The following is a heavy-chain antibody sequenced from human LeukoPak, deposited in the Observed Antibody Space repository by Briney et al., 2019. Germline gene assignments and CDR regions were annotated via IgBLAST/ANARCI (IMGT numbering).Heavy chain of an antibody. CDR1: GGSLSSYY. V-gene: IGHV4-59*01. Sequence: PSETLSLTCTFSGGSLSSYYWSWIRQPPGKGLEWIGYIYYSGSTNYNPSLKSRVTISVDTSKNQFSLKLSSVTAADTAVYYCARVDDYGDVDAFDIWGKGTMVTVSS. CDR2: IYYSGST. J-gene: IGHJ3*02. D-gene: IGHD4-17*01. CDR3: ARVDDYGDVDAFDI.